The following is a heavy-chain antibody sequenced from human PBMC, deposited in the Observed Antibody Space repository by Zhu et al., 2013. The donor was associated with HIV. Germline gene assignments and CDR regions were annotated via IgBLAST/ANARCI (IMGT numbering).Heavy chain of an antibody. J-gene: IGHJ4*02. CDR1: GYTFTAYF. D-gene: IGHD3-22*01. CDR3: ARGLNYYDSSGYYHY. CDR2: INPNSGGT. V-gene: IGHV1-2*02. Sequence: QVQLVQSGAEVKKPGASVKVSCKASGYTFTAYFIHWVRQAPGQGLEWMGWINPNSGGTNYAQKFQGRVTMTRDTSISTAYMELSRLRSDDTAVYYCARGLNYYDSSGYYHYWGQGTLVTVSS.